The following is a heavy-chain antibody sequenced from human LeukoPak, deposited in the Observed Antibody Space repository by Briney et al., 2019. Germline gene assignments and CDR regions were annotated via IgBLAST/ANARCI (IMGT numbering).Heavy chain of an antibody. D-gene: IGHD4-17*01. V-gene: IGHV4-59*01. CDR1: GGSISGSY. J-gene: IGHJ4*02. CDR2: MYNSGST. CDR3: ARGIESYGDYGY. Sequence: SETLSLTCTVSGGSISGSYWSWIRQPPGKGLEWIAYMYNSGSTNYNPSLKSRVTISIDTSKNQFSLKLSSPTAADTAIYYCARGIESYGDYGYWGQGILVTVSS.